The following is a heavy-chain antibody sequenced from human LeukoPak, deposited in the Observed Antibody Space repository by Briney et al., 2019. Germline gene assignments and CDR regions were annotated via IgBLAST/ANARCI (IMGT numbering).Heavy chain of an antibody. CDR3: ARAGSMVTTLDY. CDR2: IYYSGST. CDR1: GGSISSGGYY. Sequence: SETLSLTCTVSGGSISSGGYYWSWIRQHPGKGLEWIGYIYYSGSTYYNPSLKSRVTISVDTSKNQFSLKLSSVTAADTAVYYCARAGSMVTTLDYWGQGTLVTVSS. J-gene: IGHJ4*02. V-gene: IGHV4-31*03. D-gene: IGHD4-17*01.